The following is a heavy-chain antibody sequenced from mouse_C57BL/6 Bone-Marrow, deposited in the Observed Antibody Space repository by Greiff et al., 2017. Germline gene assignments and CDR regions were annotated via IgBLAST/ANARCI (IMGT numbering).Heavy chain of an antibody. D-gene: IGHD2-2*01. CDR1: GYTFTSYW. CDR2: IYPSDSET. CDR3: ARNGVYYGYEGFAY. V-gene: IGHV1-61*01. Sequence: VQLKQPGAELVRPGSSVKLSCKASGYTFTSYWMDWVKQRPGQGLEWIGNIYPSDSETHYNQKFKDKATLTVDKSSSTAYMQLSSLTSEDSAVYYCARNGVYYGYEGFAYWGQGTLVTVSA. J-gene: IGHJ3*01.